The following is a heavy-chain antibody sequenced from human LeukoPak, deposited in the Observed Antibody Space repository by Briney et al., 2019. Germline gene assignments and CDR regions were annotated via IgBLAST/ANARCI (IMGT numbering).Heavy chain of an antibody. CDR1: GFTFSSYA. V-gene: IGHV3-23*01. CDR2: ISGSGGST. D-gene: IGHD3-9*01. Sequence: GGSLRLSCAASGFTFSSYAMSWVRQAPGKGLEWVSAISGSGGSTYYADSVKGRFTISRDDSKNTLYLQMNSLRAEDTAVYYCAKGRYDILTGFLRFRGQGTLVTVSS. CDR3: AKGRYDILTGFLRF. J-gene: IGHJ4*02.